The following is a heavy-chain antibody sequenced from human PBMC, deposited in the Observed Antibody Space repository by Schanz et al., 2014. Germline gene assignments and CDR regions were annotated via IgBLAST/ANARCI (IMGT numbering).Heavy chain of an antibody. V-gene: IGHV3-33*01. CDR3: ARYNSGHSDY. J-gene: IGHJ4*02. CDR2: IWYDGNKK. D-gene: IGHD6-19*01. Sequence: QVYLVQSGGGVVQPGRSLRLSCAASGFIFSTFGMQWVRQAPGKWLEWVAVIWYDGNKKYYADSVKGRFTVSRDNSKNTVDLQMDSLRADDTAVYYCARYNSGHSDYWGQGTLVTVSS. CDR1: GFIFSTFG.